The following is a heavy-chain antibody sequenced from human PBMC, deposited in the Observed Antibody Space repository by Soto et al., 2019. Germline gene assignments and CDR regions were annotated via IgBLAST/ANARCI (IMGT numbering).Heavy chain of an antibody. Sequence: PXGTLCLTCTVSGGSISSYYWSWIRQPPGKGLEWIGYIYYSGSTNYNPSLKSRVTISVDTSKNQFSLKLSSVTAADTAVYYCARGVKGITIFGVVIIPWFDPWGQGTLVTVSS. CDR3: ARGVKGITIFGVVIIPWFDP. CDR2: IYYSGST. D-gene: IGHD3-3*01. CDR1: GGSISSYY. V-gene: IGHV4-59*01. J-gene: IGHJ5*02.